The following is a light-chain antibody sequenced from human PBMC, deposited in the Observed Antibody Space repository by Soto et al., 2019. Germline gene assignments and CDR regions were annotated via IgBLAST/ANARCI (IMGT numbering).Light chain of an antibody. Sequence: IQMTQSPSTLSASVGDRVTITCRSSQSISSWLAWYQQKPGKAPKLLIYDASSLESGVPSRFSGSGSGTEFTLTISSLQPDDFATYYCQQYNSWPPITFGQGRRLEI. J-gene: IGKJ5*01. CDR1: QSISSW. CDR2: DAS. V-gene: IGKV1-5*01. CDR3: QQYNSWPPIT.